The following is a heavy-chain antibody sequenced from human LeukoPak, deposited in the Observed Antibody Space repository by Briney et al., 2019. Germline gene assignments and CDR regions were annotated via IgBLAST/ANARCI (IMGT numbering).Heavy chain of an antibody. D-gene: IGHD3-3*01. Sequence: GGSLRLSCAASGFTFSSYGMHWVRQAPGKGLEWVTFIRYDGSNKYYADSVKGRFTMSRDNSKNTLYLQMNSLRAEDTAVYYCAKDGSRITIFGVVTSYNWFDPWGQGTLVTVSS. CDR1: GFTFSSYG. CDR3: AKDGSRITIFGVVTSYNWFDP. J-gene: IGHJ5*02. CDR2: IRYDGSNK. V-gene: IGHV3-30*02.